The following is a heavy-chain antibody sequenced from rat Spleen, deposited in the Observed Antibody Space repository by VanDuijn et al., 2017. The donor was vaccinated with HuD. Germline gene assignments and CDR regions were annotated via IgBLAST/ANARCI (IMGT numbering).Heavy chain of an antibody. CDR3: TKTHTMGSRFAY. CDR1: GHSIATTYR. CDR2: INSAGST. J-gene: IGHJ3*01. Sequence: EVQLQESGPGLVKPSQSLSLTCSVTGHSIATTYRWNLIRKFLGSKLEWMGYINSAGSTNYNPALKSRISITRDTSKNQFFLQMNSLRSEDTATYYCTKTHTMGSRFAYWGQGTLVTVSS. V-gene: IGHV3-3*01. D-gene: IGHD1-9*01.